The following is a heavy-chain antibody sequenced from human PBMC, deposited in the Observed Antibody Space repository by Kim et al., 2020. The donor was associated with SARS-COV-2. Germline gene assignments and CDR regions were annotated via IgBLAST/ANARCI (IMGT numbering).Heavy chain of an antibody. V-gene: IGHV3-33*06. D-gene: IGHD3-10*01. Sequence: YADSVKGRFTISRDNSKNTLYLQMNSLRAEDTAVYYCAKEMVRGSMAFDYWGQGTLVTVSS. J-gene: IGHJ4*02. CDR3: AKEMVRGSMAFDY.